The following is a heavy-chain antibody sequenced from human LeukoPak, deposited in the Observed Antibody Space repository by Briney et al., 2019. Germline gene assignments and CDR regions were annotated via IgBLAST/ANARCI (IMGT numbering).Heavy chain of an antibody. CDR1: GVTSSSYA. D-gene: IGHD3-10*01. CDR3: ARAMVRGVMIPTDFDY. J-gene: IGHJ4*02. CDR2: ISYDGSNK. Sequence: GGSLRLSCAASGVTSSSYAMHWVRQAPGKGLEWVAVISYDGSNKYYADSVKGRFTISRDNSKNTLYLQMNSLRAEDTAVYYCARAMVRGVMIPTDFDYWGQGTLVTVSS. V-gene: IGHV3-30-3*01.